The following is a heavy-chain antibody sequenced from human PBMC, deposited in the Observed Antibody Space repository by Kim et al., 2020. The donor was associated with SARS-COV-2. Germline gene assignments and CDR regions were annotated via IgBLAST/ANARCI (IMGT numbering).Heavy chain of an antibody. V-gene: IGHV4-39*01. J-gene: IGHJ4*02. D-gene: IGHD3-22*01. Sequence: YYNPSLKRRVTMSAETSKHQYSLKRSAVTAADTAVYYCARRDYYDRHTFDHWGQGTLVTVSS. CDR3: ARRDYYDRHTFDH.